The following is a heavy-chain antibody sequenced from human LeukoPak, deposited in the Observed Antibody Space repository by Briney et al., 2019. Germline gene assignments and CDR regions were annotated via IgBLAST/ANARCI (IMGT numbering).Heavy chain of an antibody. Sequence: GASVKVSCMASGYTFTGYYMHWVRQAPGQGLEWMGWMNPNSGNTGYAQKFQGRVTMTRNTSISTAYMELSSLRSEDTAVYYCARAIDGYFDWLYGAFDIWGQGTMVTVSS. CDR3: ARAIDGYFDWLYGAFDI. CDR2: MNPNSGNT. J-gene: IGHJ3*02. V-gene: IGHV1-8*02. D-gene: IGHD3-9*01. CDR1: GYTFTGYY.